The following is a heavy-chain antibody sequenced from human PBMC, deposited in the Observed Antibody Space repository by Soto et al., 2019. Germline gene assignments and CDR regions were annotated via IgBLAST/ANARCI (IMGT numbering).Heavy chain of an antibody. J-gene: IGHJ4*02. CDR3: ALLTTYYYDSSGYPLTN. CDR2: IIPIFGTA. CDR1: GGTFSSYA. Sequence: ASVKVSCKASGGTFSSYAISWVRQAPGQGLEWMGGIIPIFGTANYAQKFQGRVTITADESTSTAYMELSSLRSEDTAVYYCALLTTYYYDSSGYPLTNWGQGTLVTSPQ. V-gene: IGHV1-69*13. D-gene: IGHD3-22*01.